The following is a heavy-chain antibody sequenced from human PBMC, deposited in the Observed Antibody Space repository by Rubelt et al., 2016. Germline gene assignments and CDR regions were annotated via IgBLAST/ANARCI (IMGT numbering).Heavy chain of an antibody. CDR1: GYSFTSYW. CDR2: IYPDDSDT. J-gene: IGHJ4*02. CDR3: ARHPDSGSYGVDY. D-gene: IGHD1-26*01. V-gene: IGHV5-51*01. Sequence: GAEVKKPGESLKISCKGSGYSFTSYWIGWVRQMPGKGLDWMGIIYPDDSDTRYSPSFQGQVTISAEKSISTAYLQWSSLKASDTAMYYCARHPDSGSYGVDYWGQGTLVTVSS.